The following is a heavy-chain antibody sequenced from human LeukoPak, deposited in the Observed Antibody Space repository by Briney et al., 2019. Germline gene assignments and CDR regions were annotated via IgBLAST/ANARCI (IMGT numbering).Heavy chain of an antibody. V-gene: IGHV1-2*02. D-gene: IGHD3-16*01. J-gene: IGHJ6*03. CDR2: INPNSGGT. Sequence: ASVKVSCKASGYTFTGYYMHWVRQAPGQGLEWMGWINPNSGGTNYAQKFQGRVTMTRDTSISTAYMELSRLRSDDTAVYYCARGYFGGYYYYYYMDVWGKGTTVTVSS. CDR3: ARGYFGGYYYYYYMDV. CDR1: GYTFTGYY.